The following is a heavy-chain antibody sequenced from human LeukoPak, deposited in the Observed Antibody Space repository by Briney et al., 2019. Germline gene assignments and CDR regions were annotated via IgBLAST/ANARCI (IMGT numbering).Heavy chain of an antibody. V-gene: IGHV3-21*01. D-gene: IGHD3-9*01. CDR1: GFTFSSYS. CDR2: ISSSSSYI. CDR3: ASGLDLRYFDWSPSGLGY. J-gene: IGHJ4*02. Sequence: KPGGSLRLSCAASGFTFSSYSMNWVRQAPGKGLEWVSSISSSSSYIYYADSVKGRFTISRDNAKNSLYLQMNSLRAEDTAVYYCASGLDLRYFDWSPSGLGYWGQGTLVIVSS.